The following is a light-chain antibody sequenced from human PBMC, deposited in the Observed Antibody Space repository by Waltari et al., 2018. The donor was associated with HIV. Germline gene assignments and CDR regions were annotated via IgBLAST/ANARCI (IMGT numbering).Light chain of an antibody. CDR1: SSDVGAYKY. V-gene: IGLV2-14*01. CDR2: EVS. J-gene: IGLJ3*02. Sequence: QSALTQPASVSGSPGQSITIPCTGTSSDVGAYKYVSWYQQHPGKAPKLMIYEVSNRPSGVSNRFSGSKSGNTASLTISGLQAEDEADYYCSSHTSSNTRVFGGGTKLTVL. CDR3: SSHTSSNTRV.